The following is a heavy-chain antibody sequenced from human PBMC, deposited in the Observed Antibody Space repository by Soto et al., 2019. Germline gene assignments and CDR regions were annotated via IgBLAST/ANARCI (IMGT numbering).Heavy chain of an antibody. D-gene: IGHD6-6*01. CDR1: GFTFSSYG. V-gene: IGHV3-33*01. CDR2: IWYDGSNK. Sequence: VQLVESGGGVVQPGRSLRLSCAASGFTFSSYGMHWVRQAPGKGLEWVAVIWYDGSNKYYADSVKGGFTISRDNSKNTLYMQMNSLRAEDTAVYYCARGVLFPGGSSSRVDYWGQGTLVTVSS. CDR3: ARGVLFPGGSSSRVDY. J-gene: IGHJ4*02.